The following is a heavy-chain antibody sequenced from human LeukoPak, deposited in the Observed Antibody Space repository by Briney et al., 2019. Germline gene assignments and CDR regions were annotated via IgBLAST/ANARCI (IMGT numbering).Heavy chain of an antibody. V-gene: IGHV3-72*01. J-gene: IGHJ4*02. CDR2: IRNKVNSYIT. D-gene: IGHD6-19*01. CDR1: GFTFSDHY. CDR3: TRVAPVTGSRYFDY. Sequence: GGSLRLSCAASGFTFSDHYMDWVRQAPGKGLEWVGRIRNKVNSYITEYAASVTGRFTISRDDSKNSLYLQMNSLKTEDTAVYYCTRVAPVTGSRYFDYWGQGALVIVSS.